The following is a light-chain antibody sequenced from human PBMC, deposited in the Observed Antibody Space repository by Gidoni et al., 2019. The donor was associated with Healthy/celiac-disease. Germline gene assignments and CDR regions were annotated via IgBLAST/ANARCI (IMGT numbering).Light chain of an antibody. J-gene: IGKJ1*01. Sequence: IVMTQSPLSLPVTPVEPASISCRSSQSLLHSNGYNYLDWYLQKPGQSPQLLIYLGSNRASGVPDRVSGSGSGTDFTRKISRVEAEDVGVYYCMQALQTPWTFGQGTKVEIK. V-gene: IGKV2-28*01. CDR1: QSLLHSNGYNY. CDR3: MQALQTPWT. CDR2: LGS.